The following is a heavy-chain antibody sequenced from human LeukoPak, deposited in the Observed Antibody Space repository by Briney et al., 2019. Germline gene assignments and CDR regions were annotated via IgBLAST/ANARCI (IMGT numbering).Heavy chain of an antibody. Sequence: PSETLCLTCTVSGGSISSGGYYWSWIRQPPGKGLEWIGYIYHSGSTYYNPSLKSRVTISVDRSKNQFSLKLSSVTAADTAVYYCASGSYYDYWGQGTLVTVSS. J-gene: IGHJ4*02. CDR3: ASGSYYDY. D-gene: IGHD1-26*01. CDR2: IYHSGST. CDR1: GGSISSGGYY. V-gene: IGHV4-30-2*01.